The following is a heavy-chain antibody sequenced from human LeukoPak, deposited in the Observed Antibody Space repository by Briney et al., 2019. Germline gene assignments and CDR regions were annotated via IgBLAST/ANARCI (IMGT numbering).Heavy chain of an antibody. J-gene: IGHJ6*02. V-gene: IGHV3-23*01. Sequence: GGSLRLSCAASGLTFSSFGMCWVRQAPGKGLEWVSMITSSGGSTFYEESVKGRFTISRDNSKNTLYLQMNSLRAEDTAVYYCARDRRRRSYDYYYGMDVWGQGTTVTVSS. D-gene: IGHD1-26*01. CDR2: ITSSGGST. CDR1: GLTFSSFG. CDR3: ARDRRRRSYDYYYGMDV.